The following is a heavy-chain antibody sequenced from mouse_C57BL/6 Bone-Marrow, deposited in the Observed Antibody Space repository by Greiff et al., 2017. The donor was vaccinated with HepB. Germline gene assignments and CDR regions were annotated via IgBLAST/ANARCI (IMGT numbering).Heavy chain of an antibody. CDR3: TFYYDLDY. Sequence: EVQLQQSGTVLARPGASVKMSCKTSGYTFTSYWMHWVKQRPGQGLEWIGAIYPGNSDTSYNQKFKGKVKLTAVTSASTAYMELSSLTNEDSAVYYCTFYYDLDYWGQGTTLTVSS. CDR1: GYTFTSYW. V-gene: IGHV1-5*01. J-gene: IGHJ2*01. D-gene: IGHD2-4*01. CDR2: IYPGNSDT.